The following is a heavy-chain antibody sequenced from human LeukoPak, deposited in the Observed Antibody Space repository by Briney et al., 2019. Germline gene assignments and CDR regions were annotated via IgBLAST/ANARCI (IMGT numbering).Heavy chain of an antibody. V-gene: IGHV3-23*01. CDR1: GFTFSTYA. J-gene: IGHJ4*02. Sequence: GGSLRLSCAASGFTFSTYAMSWVRQAPGKGLEWVSTISGSGGSTYYADSVKGRFTISRDNSKNTLYLQMNSLRAEDTAVYYCAKDGCSSTSCYVDYWGQGTLVTVPA. CDR2: ISGSGGST. CDR3: AKDGCSSTSCYVDY. D-gene: IGHD2-2*01.